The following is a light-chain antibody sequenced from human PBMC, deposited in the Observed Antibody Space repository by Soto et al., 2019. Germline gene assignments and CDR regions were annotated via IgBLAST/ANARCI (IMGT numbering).Light chain of an antibody. CDR1: CSDVGGYNF. J-gene: IGLJ1*01. CDR3: SSYTTSSTLV. V-gene: IGLV2-14*03. CDR2: EVS. Sequence: QSALTQPASVFGSPGQSITISCTGTCSDVGGYNFVSWYQQHPGKAPKLMIYEVSSRPSGVSNRFSGSKSGNTASLTISGLQPEDEADYYCSSYTTSSTLVFGTGTKVTVL.